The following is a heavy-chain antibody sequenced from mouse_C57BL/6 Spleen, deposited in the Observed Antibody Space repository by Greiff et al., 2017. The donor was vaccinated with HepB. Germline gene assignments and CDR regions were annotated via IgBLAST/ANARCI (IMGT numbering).Heavy chain of an antibody. V-gene: IGHV1-72*01. CDR3: ARPFSYYGSSYYFDY. D-gene: IGHD1-1*01. J-gene: IGHJ2*01. Sequence: QVQLQQPGAELVKPGASVKLSCKASVYTFTSYWMHWVKQRPGRGLEWIGRIDPNSGGTKYNEKFKSKATLTVDKPSSTAYMQLSSLTSEDSAVYYCARPFSYYGSSYYFDYWGQGTTLTVSS. CDR2: IDPNSGGT. CDR1: VYTFTSYW.